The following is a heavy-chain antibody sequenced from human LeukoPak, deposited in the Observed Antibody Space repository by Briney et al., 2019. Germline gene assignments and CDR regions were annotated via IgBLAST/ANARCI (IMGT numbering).Heavy chain of an antibody. D-gene: IGHD3-22*01. J-gene: IGHJ4*02. Sequence: SETLSLTCSISGDYISSSNYYWGWIRQPPGKGLEWIGNIYYTGRTYYNPSLKSRVSISIDTSKNEFSLKVRSVTAADTAVYYCARLCYYDASGPPLWGQGTLVIVSS. V-gene: IGHV4-39*01. CDR3: ARLCYYDASGPPL. CDR2: IYYTGRT. CDR1: GDYISSSNYY.